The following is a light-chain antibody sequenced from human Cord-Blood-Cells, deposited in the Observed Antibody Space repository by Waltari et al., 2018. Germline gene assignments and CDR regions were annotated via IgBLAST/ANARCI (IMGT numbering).Light chain of an antibody. CDR3: QSYDSSNWV. J-gene: IGLJ3*02. CDR1: SGSIASNY. CDR2: EDN. V-gene: IGLV6-57*03. Sequence: NFMLTQPPSVSESPGKTVTIYCTRSSGSIASNYVTWYQQRPGRAPTTVIYEDNQIPSGVPDRLSGSIDSSSNSASLTISGLKTEDEADYYCQSYDSSNWVFGGGTKLTVL.